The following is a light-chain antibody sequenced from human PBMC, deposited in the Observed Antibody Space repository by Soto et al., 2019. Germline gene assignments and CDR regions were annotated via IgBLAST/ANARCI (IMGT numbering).Light chain of an antibody. J-gene: IGLJ3*02. CDR3: SSYTSSSTRV. Sequence: QSVLTQPASVSGSPGQSITISCTGTSSDVGRYNYVSWYQQHPGKAPKLMIYEVSNRPSGVSNRFSGSKSGNTASLTISGLQAEDEADYYCSSYTSSSTRVVGGGTKLTVL. V-gene: IGLV2-14*01. CDR1: SSDVGRYNY. CDR2: EVS.